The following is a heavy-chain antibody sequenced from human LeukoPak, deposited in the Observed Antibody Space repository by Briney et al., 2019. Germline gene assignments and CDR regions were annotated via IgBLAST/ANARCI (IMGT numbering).Heavy chain of an antibody. CDR1: GFTISPYS. V-gene: IGHV3-48*04. CDR3: ARALTSRVSSGYFIDAFDV. D-gene: IGHD3-22*01. Sequence: GGSLRLSCAASGFTISPYSMNWVRQAPGKGLEWVSYISSSSSTIYNADSVKGRFTISRDNAKNSLYLQMNSLRAEDTAVYYCARALTSRVSSGYFIDAFDVWGQGTMVTVSS. J-gene: IGHJ3*01. CDR2: ISSSSSTI.